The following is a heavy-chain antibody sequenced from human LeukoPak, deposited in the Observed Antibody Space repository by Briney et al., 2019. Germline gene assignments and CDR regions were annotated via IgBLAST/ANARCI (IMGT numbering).Heavy chain of an antibody. CDR2: INHSGST. V-gene: IGHV4-34*01. J-gene: IGHJ5*02. Sequence: SETLSLTCAVYGGSFSGYYWSWIRQPPGKGLEWIGEINHSGSTNYNPSLKSRVTISVDTSKNQFSLKLSSVTAADTAVYYCARVVWDYVWGSYRSISWFDPWGQGTLVTVSS. CDR1: GGSFSGYY. D-gene: IGHD3-16*02. CDR3: ARVVWDYVWGSYRSISWFDP.